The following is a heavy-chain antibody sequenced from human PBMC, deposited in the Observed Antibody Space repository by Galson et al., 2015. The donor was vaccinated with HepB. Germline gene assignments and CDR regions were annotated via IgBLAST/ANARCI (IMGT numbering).Heavy chain of an antibody. D-gene: IGHD2-2*01. Sequence: SVKVSCKASGGTFSSYAISWVRQAPGQGLEWMGGIIPIFGTANYAQKFQGRVTITADESTSTAYMELSSLRSEDTAVYYCARDPRGYCSSTSCYDQAWDYWGQGTLVTVSS. CDR2: IIPIFGTA. CDR3: ARDPRGYCSSTSCYDQAWDY. CDR1: GGTFSSYA. V-gene: IGHV1-69*13. J-gene: IGHJ4*02.